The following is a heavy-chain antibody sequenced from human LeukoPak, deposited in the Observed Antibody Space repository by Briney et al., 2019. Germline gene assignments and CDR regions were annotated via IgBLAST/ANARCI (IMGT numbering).Heavy chain of an antibody. V-gene: IGHV1-69*05. CDR1: GGTFSSYA. D-gene: IGHD3-3*01. J-gene: IGHJ6*03. CDR2: IIPIFGTA. Sequence: SVKVSCKASGGTFSSYAISWVRQAPGQGLEWMGGIIPIFGTANYAQKFQGRVTITTDESTSTAYMELSNLRSEDTAAYYCARGDDFWSGHTPYYYYYYMDVWGKGTTVTVSS. CDR3: ARGDDFWSGHTPYYYYYYMDV.